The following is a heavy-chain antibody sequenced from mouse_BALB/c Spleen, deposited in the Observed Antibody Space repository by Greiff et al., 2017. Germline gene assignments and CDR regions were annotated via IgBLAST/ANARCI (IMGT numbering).Heavy chain of an antibody. CDR1: GFTFSSFG. D-gene: IGHD2-14*01. Sequence: EVQRVESGGGLVQPGGSRKLSCAASGFTFSSFGMHWVRQAPEKGLEWVAYISSGSSTIYYADTVKGRFTISRDNPKNTLFLQMTSLRSEDTAMYYCARRDYDYRYDGFAYWGQGTLVTVSA. CDR2: ISSGSSTI. CDR3: ARRDYDYRYDGFAY. J-gene: IGHJ3*01. V-gene: IGHV5-17*02.